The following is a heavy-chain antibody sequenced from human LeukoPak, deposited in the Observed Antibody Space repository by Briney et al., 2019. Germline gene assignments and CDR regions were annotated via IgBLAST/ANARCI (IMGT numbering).Heavy chain of an antibody. CDR2: IYHSGSI. D-gene: IGHD2-2*01. V-gene: IGHV4-38-2*02. Sequence: SETLSLTCTVSGNSISSGYYWGWIRQPPGKGLEWIGSIYHSGSIYYNPSLKSRVTMSVDTSKNQFSLKLSSVTAADTAVYYCARDAGYCSSTSCYHYYYYYMDVWGKGTTVTISS. CDR1: GNSISSGYY. CDR3: ARDAGYCSSTSCYHYYYYYMDV. J-gene: IGHJ6*03.